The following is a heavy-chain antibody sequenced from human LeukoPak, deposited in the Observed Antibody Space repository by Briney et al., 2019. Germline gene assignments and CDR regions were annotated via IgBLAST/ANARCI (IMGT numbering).Heavy chain of an antibody. CDR3: ARATYYYDSSGYYLIDY. V-gene: IGHV2-70*11. D-gene: IGHD3-22*01. CDR2: IDWDDDK. J-gene: IGHJ4*02. Sequence: VSGPALVKPTQTLTLTCTFSVFSLSTSGMCVGWIRQPPGKALEWLARIDWDDDKYYSTSLKTRLTISKDTSKNQVVLTMTNMDPVDTATYYCARATYYYDSSGYYLIDYWGQGTLVTVSS. CDR1: VFSLSTSGMC.